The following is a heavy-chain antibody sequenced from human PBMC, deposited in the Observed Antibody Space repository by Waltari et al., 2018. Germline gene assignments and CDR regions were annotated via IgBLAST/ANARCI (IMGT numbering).Heavy chain of an antibody. CDR3: AKDKVFGVSKGVDY. V-gene: IGHV3-30*18. CDR1: GFTFSSYG. J-gene: IGHJ4*02. Sequence: QVQLVESGGGVVQPGTSLRLSCAASGFTFSSYGMHWVRQAPGKGLEWVAVISDDGSNKYYADSVKGRFTISRDNSKNTLYLQINSLRAEDTAVYYCAKDKVFGVSKGVDYWGQGTLVTVSS. D-gene: IGHD3-3*01. CDR2: ISDDGSNK.